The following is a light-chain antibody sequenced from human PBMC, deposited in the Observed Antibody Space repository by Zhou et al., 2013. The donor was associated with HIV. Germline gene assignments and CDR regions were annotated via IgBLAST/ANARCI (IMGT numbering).Light chain of an antibody. CDR3: QQYGSSPPT. J-gene: IGKJ2*01. CDR2: GAS. V-gene: IGKV3-20*01. CDR1: QSISSGY. Sequence: EIVLTQSPGTLSLSPGERATLSCRASQSISSGYLAWYLQKVGQAPRLLIYGASSRATGIPDRFSGSGSGTDFTLTISRLEPEDFAVYYCQQYGSSPPTFGQGTKLEIK.